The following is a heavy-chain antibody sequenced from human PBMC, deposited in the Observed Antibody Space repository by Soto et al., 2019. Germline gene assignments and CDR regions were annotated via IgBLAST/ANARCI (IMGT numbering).Heavy chain of an antibody. Sequence: GASVKVSCKASGGSFSSHGIAWVRQVPGQGLEWVGGIMPTFGSATYAPKFQGRVTITADKSTSTAYMELRSLRSEDTAVYYCATERSAQYFDYWGQGTLVTVS. D-gene: IGHD1-1*01. V-gene: IGHV1-69*06. CDR1: GGSFSSHG. CDR3: ATERSAQYFDY. J-gene: IGHJ4*02. CDR2: IMPTFGSA.